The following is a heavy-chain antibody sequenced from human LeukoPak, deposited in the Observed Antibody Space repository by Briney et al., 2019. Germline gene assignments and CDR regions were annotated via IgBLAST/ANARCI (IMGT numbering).Heavy chain of an antibody. CDR2: IIPILSQS. CDR3: ATGGAYRDAFDI. Sequence: SVKVSCKASGGTFSTYAINWVRQAPGQGLEWMGRIIPILSQSNYAQKFQGTVSITADEFTKTAYMDLSSLRSEDTAVYYCATGGAYRDAFDIWGQGAMVTVSS. J-gene: IGHJ3*02. CDR1: GGTFSTYA. D-gene: IGHD3-10*01. V-gene: IGHV1-69*11.